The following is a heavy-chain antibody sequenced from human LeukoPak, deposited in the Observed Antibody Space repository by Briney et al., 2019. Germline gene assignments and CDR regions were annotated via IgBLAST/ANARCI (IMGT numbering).Heavy chain of an antibody. V-gene: IGHV1-46*01. J-gene: IGHJ4*02. Sequence: ASVKVSCKASGYTFTSYYMHWVRLAPGQGLEWMGIINPSGGSTSYAQKFQGRVTMTRDTSTSTVYMELSSLRSEDTAVYYCARALEVEMATILGVFDYWGQGTLVTVSS. D-gene: IGHD5-24*01. CDR2: INPSGGST. CDR3: ARALEVEMATILGVFDY. CDR1: GYTFTSYY.